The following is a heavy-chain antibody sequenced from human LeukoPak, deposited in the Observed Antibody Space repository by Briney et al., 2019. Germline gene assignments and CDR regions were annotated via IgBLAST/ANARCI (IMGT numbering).Heavy chain of an antibody. CDR1: GFTFSSYA. CDR2: ISYDGSNK. Sequence: GGSLRLSCEASGFTFSSYAMHWVRQAPGKGLEWVAVISYDGSNKYYADSVKGRFTISRDNSKNTLYLQMNSLRAEDTAVYYCARDPTGDLDYWGQGTLVTVSS. CDR3: ARDPTGDLDY. J-gene: IGHJ4*02. V-gene: IGHV3-30-3*01. D-gene: IGHD7-27*01.